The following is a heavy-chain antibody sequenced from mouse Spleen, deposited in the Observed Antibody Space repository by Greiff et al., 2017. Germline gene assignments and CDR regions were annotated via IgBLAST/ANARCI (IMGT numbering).Heavy chain of an antibody. D-gene: IGHD2-4*01. CDR1: GFTFSSYA. CDR3: TRDQGYDYDGDYAMDY. V-gene: IGHV5-9-1*02. Sequence: EVQLVESGEGLVKPGGSLKLSCAASGFTFSSYAMSWVRQTPEKRLEWVAYISSGGDYIYYADTVKGRFTISRDNARNTLYLQMSSLKSEDTAMYYCTRDQGYDYDGDYAMDYWGQGTSVTVSS. CDR2: ISSGGDYI. J-gene: IGHJ4*01.